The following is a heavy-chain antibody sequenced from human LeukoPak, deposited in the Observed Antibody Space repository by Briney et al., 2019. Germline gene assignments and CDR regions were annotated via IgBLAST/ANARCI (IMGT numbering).Heavy chain of an antibody. CDR1: GYSISSGYY. Sequence: SETLSLTCAVSGYSISSGYYWGWIRQPPGKGLEWIGSIYHSGSTYYNPSLKSRVTISVDTSKNQFSLKLSSATAADTAVYYCARHVGGYCSSTSCYSGLYYMDVWGKGTTVTVSS. CDR3: ARHVGGYCSSTSCYSGLYYMDV. V-gene: IGHV4-38-2*01. CDR2: IYHSGST. J-gene: IGHJ6*03. D-gene: IGHD2-2*02.